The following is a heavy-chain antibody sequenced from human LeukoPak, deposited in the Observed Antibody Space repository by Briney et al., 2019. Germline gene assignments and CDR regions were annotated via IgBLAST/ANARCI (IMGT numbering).Heavy chain of an antibody. CDR1: GGSISSGSYY. D-gene: IGHD3-16*01. CDR3: ARFKDPGGYYYYYYMDI. V-gene: IGHV4-61*02. J-gene: IGHJ6*03. CDR2: IYTRGST. Sequence: SETLSLTCTVSGGSISSGSYYWSWIRQPAGKGLAWIGRIYTRGSTNYNPSLKSRVTISVDTSKNQFSLKVSSVTAADTAVYYCARFKDPGGYYYYYYMDIWGKGNTVTVSS.